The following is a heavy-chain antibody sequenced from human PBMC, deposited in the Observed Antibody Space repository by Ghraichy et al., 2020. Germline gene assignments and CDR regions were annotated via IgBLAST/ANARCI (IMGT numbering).Heavy chain of an antibody. CDR3: AKDQRSSSWYGLDAFDI. V-gene: IGHV3-23*01. D-gene: IGHD6-13*01. J-gene: IGHJ3*02. Sequence: GGSLRLSCAASGFTFSSYAMSWVRQAPGKGLEWVSAISGSGGSTYYADSVKGRFTISRDNSKNTLYLQMNSLRAEDTAVYYCAKDQRSSSWYGLDAFDIWGQGTMVTVSS. CDR2: ISGSGGST. CDR1: GFTFSSYA.